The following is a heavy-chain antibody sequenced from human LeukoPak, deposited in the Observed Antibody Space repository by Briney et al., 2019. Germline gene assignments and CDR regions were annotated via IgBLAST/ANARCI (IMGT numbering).Heavy chain of an antibody. CDR1: TFTFSEYA. CDR2: IRYDGSNT. D-gene: IGHD2-8*02. Sequence: GGSLRLSCEASTFTFSEYAMHWVRQAPGKGLEWVAFIRYDGSNTYYADYAKGRFTISRDNSKNTLYLQMNSLRAEDTAVFYCAKDGVLLAPGIYWYMDVWGRGTTVTVSS. J-gene: IGHJ6*03. V-gene: IGHV3-30*02. CDR3: AKDGVLLAPGIYWYMDV.